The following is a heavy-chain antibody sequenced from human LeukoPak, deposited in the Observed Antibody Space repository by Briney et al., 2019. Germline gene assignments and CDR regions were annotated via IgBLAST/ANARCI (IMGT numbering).Heavy chain of an antibody. CDR1: GFTFGDSA. J-gene: IGHJ4*02. CDR2: IRSAQYGGTT. D-gene: IGHD2-8*01. Sequence: GGSLRLSCTTSGFTFGDSAMSWVRQAPGKGLEWLGFIRSAQYGGTTEYVASVRGRFTISRDDSKSIAYLQMNSLESEDTAVYYCTREVGTRSPYWGQGTLVTVSS. CDR3: TREVGTRSPY. V-gene: IGHV3-49*04.